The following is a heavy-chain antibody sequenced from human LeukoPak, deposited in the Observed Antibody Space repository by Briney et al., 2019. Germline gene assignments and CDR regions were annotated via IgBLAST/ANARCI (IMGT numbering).Heavy chain of an antibody. CDR3: ARAKTRYYYDSNYAFDI. CDR1: GFTFYDYG. Sequence: GGSLRLSCAASGFTFYDYGMTWVRQAPGKGLEWVSTISGCGLSTYYADSVKGRFTISRDNSKNTLYLQMNSLRAEDTAVYYCARAKTRYYYDSNYAFDIWGQGTMVTVSS. V-gene: IGHV3-23*01. J-gene: IGHJ3*02. CDR2: ISGCGLST. D-gene: IGHD3-22*01.